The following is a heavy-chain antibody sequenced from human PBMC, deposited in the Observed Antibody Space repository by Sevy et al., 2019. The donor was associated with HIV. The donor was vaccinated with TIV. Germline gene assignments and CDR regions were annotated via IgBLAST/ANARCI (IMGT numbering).Heavy chain of an antibody. Sequence: GGSLRLSCAASGFTVSSNYMTWVRQAPGKGLEWVSVIYTGGSTYYAESVKGRFTNSRDNSKNTVYLRMNSLRAEDTAVYYCARGSTYYYDDSGYSTRGDAFDIWGQGTMVTVSS. V-gene: IGHV3-53*01. D-gene: IGHD3-22*01. CDR3: ARGSTYYYDDSGYSTRGDAFDI. CDR2: IYTGGST. CDR1: GFTVSSNY. J-gene: IGHJ3*02.